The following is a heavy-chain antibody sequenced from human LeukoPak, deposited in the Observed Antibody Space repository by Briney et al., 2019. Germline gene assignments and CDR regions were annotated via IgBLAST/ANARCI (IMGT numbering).Heavy chain of an antibody. CDR1: GFSFRGYG. V-gene: IGHV3-64*02. CDR2: ISADGGTT. Sequence: PGGSLRLSCAASGFSFRGYGMHWVRQAPGKGLEYVSAISADGGTTYYADSVKDRFIISRDNAKNTLYLQMGSLRNEDMAVYYCARGRGGPPFDYSGQGTLVIVSS. J-gene: IGHJ4*02. CDR3: ARGRGGPPFDY.